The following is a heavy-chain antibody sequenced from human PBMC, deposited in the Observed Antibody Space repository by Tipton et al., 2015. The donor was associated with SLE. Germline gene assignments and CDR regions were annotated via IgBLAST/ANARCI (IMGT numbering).Heavy chain of an antibody. D-gene: IGHD1-26*01. Sequence: TLSLTCTVSGGSISSSSYYWGWIRQPPGKGLEWIGSIYYRDITNYNPSLKSRVTMSIDTSKNQFSLKLSSVTAADTAVYYCAKDSGTYYFDFWGQGVLVNVSS. CDR3: AKDSGTYYFDF. CDR1: GGSISSSSYY. V-gene: IGHV4-39*07. CDR2: IYYRDIT. J-gene: IGHJ4*02.